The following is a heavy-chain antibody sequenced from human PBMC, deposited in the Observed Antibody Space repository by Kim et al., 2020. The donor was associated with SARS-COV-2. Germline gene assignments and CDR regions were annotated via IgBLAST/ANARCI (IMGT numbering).Heavy chain of an antibody. CDR1: GGSFSGYY. CDR2: INHSGST. J-gene: IGHJ4*02. V-gene: IGHV4-34*01. CDR3: ARGAKGGYSYGRIYYFDY. D-gene: IGHD5-18*01. Sequence: SETLSLTCAVYGGSFSGYYWSWIRQPPGKGLEWIGEINHSGSTNYNPSLKSRVTISVDTSKNQFSLKLSSVTAADTAVYYCARGAKGGYSYGRIYYFDYWGQGTLVTVSS.